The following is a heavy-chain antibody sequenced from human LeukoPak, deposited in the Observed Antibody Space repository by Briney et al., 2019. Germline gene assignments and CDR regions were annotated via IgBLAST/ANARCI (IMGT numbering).Heavy chain of an antibody. Sequence: PGGSLRLSCAASGFTVSSNYMSWVRQAPGKGLEWVPVIYSGGSTCYADSVKGRFTISRDNSKNTLYLQMNSLRAEDTAVYYCARKPTSYFDYWGQGTLVTVSS. J-gene: IGHJ4*02. CDR1: GFTVSSNY. CDR3: ARKPTSYFDY. V-gene: IGHV3-66*01. CDR2: IYSGGST.